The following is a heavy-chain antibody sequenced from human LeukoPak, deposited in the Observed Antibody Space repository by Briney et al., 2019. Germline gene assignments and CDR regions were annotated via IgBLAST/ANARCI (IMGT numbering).Heavy chain of an antibody. Sequence: ASVKVSCKASGYTFTSYYMHWVRQAPGRGLEWLGIINPNGGSTSYAQMFQGRVTMTRDTSTATVYMELSSLRSEDTALYYCARADDYRGAFDYWGQGTLVTVSS. CDR2: INPNGGST. CDR1: GYTFTSYY. CDR3: ARADDYRGAFDY. D-gene: IGHD4-23*01. J-gene: IGHJ4*02. V-gene: IGHV1-46*01.